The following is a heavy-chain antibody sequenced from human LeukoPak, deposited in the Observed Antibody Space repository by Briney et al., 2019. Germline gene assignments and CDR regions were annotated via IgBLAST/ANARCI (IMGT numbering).Heavy chain of an antibody. Sequence: PGGSLRLSCAASGFTFSSYAMSWVRQAPGKGLEWVSAISGSGGSTYYADSVKGRSTISRDNSKNTLYLQMNSLRAEDTAVYYCAKDLTVTEDWYFDLWGRGTLVTVSS. CDR2: ISGSGGST. CDR3: AKDLTVTEDWYFDL. D-gene: IGHD4-17*01. J-gene: IGHJ2*01. CDR1: GFTFSSYA. V-gene: IGHV3-23*01.